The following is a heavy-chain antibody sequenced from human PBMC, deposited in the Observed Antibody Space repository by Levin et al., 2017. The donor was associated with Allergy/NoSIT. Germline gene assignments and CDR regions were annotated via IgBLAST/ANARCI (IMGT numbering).Heavy chain of an antibody. V-gene: IGHV3-30-3*01. Sequence: GGSLRLSCAASGFTFSSYAMHWVRQAPGKGLEWVAVISYDGSNKYYADSVKGRFTISRDNSKNTLYLQMNSLRAEDTAVYYCARDGGGDYYYYYMDVWGKGTTVTVSS. CDR2: ISYDGSNK. J-gene: IGHJ6*03. CDR3: ARDGGGDYYYYYMDV. CDR1: GFTFSSYA.